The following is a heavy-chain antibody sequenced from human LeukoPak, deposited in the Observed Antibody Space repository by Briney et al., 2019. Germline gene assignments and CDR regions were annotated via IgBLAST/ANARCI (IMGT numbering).Heavy chain of an antibody. Sequence: GGALEISCKGSGSNFTSYWIGGGRPVPGKGLGGGGTIYPGDSDTRYSPSFQGQVTISADKSISTAYLQWSSLKASDTAMYYCARRAYCGGDCYSDYWGQGTLVTVSS. J-gene: IGHJ4*02. V-gene: IGHV5-51*01. CDR3: ARRAYCGGDCYSDY. CDR2: IYPGDSDT. CDR1: GSNFTSYW. D-gene: IGHD2-21*02.